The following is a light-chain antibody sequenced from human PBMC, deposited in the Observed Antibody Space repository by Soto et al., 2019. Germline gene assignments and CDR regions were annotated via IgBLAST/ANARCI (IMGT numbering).Light chain of an antibody. Sequence: DIQMTQSPSSLSASVGARVTITSRASQSISSYLNWYKQTPGKAPKLLSYAASSLQSGVPSRFSGSGSGTDFTLTISSLKPEDFETYYCQQSYSTPITFGQGTRLEIK. CDR2: AAS. V-gene: IGKV1-39*01. J-gene: IGKJ5*01. CDR1: QSISSY. CDR3: QQSYSTPIT.